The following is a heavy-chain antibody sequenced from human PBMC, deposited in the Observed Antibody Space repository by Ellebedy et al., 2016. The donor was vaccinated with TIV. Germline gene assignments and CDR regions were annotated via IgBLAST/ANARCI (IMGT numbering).Heavy chain of an antibody. J-gene: IGHJ6*02. Sequence: SETLSLTXTVSGGSVSSGSYYWSWVRQPPGKGLEWIGEIYHSGSTNYNPSLKSRVTISVDKSKNQFSLKLSSVTAADTAVYYCARWVPNSPGAAAGTGGYYYYGMDVWGQGTTVTVSS. D-gene: IGHD6-13*01. V-gene: IGHV4-39*07. CDR2: IYHSGST. CDR1: GGSVSSGSYY. CDR3: ARWVPNSPGAAAGTGGYYYYGMDV.